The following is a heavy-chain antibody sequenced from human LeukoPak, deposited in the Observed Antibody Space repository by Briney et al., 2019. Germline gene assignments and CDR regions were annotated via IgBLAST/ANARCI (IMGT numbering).Heavy chain of an antibody. CDR1: GFTVSSNS. CDR3: ARERGRGYSYGYVDY. CDR2: IYSDNT. D-gene: IGHD5-18*01. J-gene: IGHJ4*02. Sequence: GGSLRLSCTVSGFTVSSNSMSWVRQAPGKGLEWVSFIYSDNTHYSDSVKGRFTISRDNSKNTLYLRMNSLTAEDTAVYYCARERGRGYSYGYVDYWGQGTLVTVSS. V-gene: IGHV3-53*01.